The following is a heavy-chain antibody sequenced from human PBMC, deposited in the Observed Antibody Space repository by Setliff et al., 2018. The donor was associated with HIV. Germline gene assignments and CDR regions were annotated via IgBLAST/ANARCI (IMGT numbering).Heavy chain of an antibody. D-gene: IGHD3-22*01. CDR3: ARDGYYYDGSAYSTFDY. CDR1: GYTFTDYT. J-gene: IGHJ4*02. CDR2: INAGNGNT. V-gene: IGHV1-3*01. Sequence: VKVSCKASGYTFTDYTIHWVRQAPGQRLEWMGWINAGNGNTKYSQKFQGRVTMTTDTSTSTAYMELRSLRSDDTAVYYCARDGYYYDGSAYSTFDYWGQGTLVTVSS.